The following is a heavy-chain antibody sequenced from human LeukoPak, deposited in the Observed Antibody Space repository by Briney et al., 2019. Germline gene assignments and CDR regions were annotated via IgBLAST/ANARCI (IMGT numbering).Heavy chain of an antibody. Sequence: SQTLSLTCTVSGGSISSGDYYWSWIRQPPGKGLEWIGYIYNSGSTYYNPSLKSRVTISVDTSENQFSLKLSSVTAADTAVYYCARYVVYGSGKYYFDYWGQGTLVTVSS. CDR1: GGSISSGDYY. J-gene: IGHJ4*02. CDR2: IYNSGST. CDR3: ARYVVYGSGKYYFDY. D-gene: IGHD3-10*01. V-gene: IGHV4-30-4*01.